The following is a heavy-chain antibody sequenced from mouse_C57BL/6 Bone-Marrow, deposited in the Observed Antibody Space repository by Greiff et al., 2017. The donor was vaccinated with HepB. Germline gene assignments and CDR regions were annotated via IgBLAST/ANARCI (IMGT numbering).Heavy chain of an antibody. V-gene: IGHV1-63*01. CDR1: GYTFTNYW. Sequence: QVQLKQSGAELVRPGTSVKMSCKASGYTFTNYWIGWAKQRPGHGLEWIGDIYPGGGYTNYNEKFKSKATLTADKSSSTAYMQFSSLTSEDSAIYYCARRQLRLLGFDYWGQGTTLTVSS. CDR3: ARRQLRLLGFDY. D-gene: IGHD3-2*02. CDR2: IYPGGGYT. J-gene: IGHJ2*01.